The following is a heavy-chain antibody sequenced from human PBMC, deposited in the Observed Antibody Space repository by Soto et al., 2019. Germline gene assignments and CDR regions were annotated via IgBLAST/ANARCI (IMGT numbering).Heavy chain of an antibody. CDR3: ARASMVRESENWFDP. CDR1: GGSISSGGYY. Sequence: SETLSLTCTVSGGSISSGGYYWSWIRQHPGKGLEWIGYIYYSGSTYYNPSLKSRVTISVDTSKNQFSLKLSSVTAADTAVYYCARASMVRESENWFDPWGQGTLVTVSS. D-gene: IGHD3-10*01. V-gene: IGHV4-31*03. J-gene: IGHJ5*02. CDR2: IYYSGST.